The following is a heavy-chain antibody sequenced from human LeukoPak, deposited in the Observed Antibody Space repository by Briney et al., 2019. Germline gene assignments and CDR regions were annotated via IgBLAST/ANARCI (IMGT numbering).Heavy chain of an antibody. V-gene: IGHV1-18*01. J-gene: IGHJ5*02. CDR3: ARFEYSSSYNWFDP. Sequence: ASVTVSYKPSGYTFTRYVISRVGRAAGQEGEGMGWISAYNRNTNYPHNLQGRVTMTTVTSTRTAYMELRSLRSDDTAVYYCARFEYSSSYNWFDPWGQGTLVTVSS. CDR2: ISAYNRNT. D-gene: IGHD6-6*01. CDR1: GYTFTRYV.